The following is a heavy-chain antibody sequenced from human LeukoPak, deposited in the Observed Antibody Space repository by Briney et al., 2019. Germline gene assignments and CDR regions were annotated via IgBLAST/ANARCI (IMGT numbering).Heavy chain of an antibody. CDR1: GFTFSNAW. CDR2: IKSKTDGGTT. J-gene: IGHJ3*02. D-gene: IGHD4-23*01. Sequence: GGSLRLSCAASGFTFSNAWMSWVRQAPGKGLEWVGRIKSKTDGGTTDYAAPVKGRFTISRDDSKNTLYLQMNSLKTEDTAVYYCTIVDYGGRDAFDIWGQGTMVTVSS. V-gene: IGHV3-15*01. CDR3: TIVDYGGRDAFDI.